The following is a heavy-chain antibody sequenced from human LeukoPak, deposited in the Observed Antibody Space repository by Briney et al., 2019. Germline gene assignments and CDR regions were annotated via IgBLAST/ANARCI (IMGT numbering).Heavy chain of an antibody. CDR1: GYTFTSYG. V-gene: IGHV1-18*01. CDR3: ARVPTVTTPDYYYYMDV. CDR2: ISAYNGNT. D-gene: IGHD4-17*01. J-gene: IGHJ6*03. Sequence: ASVKVSCKASGYTFTSYGISWVRQAPGQGLEWMGWISAYNGNTNYAQKLQGRVTMTTDTSTSTAYMELRSLRSDDTAVYYCARVPTVTTPDYYYYMDVWGKGTTVTVSS.